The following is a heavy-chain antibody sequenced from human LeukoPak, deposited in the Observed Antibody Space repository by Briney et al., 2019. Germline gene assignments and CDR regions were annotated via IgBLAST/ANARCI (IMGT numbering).Heavy chain of an antibody. CDR1: GFTFSTSG. V-gene: IGHV3-33*01. CDR3: VSIGFRTTEAN. J-gene: IGHJ4*02. CDR2: IWYDGSNK. D-gene: IGHD4-17*01. Sequence: GGSLRLSCAASGFTFSTSGMHWVRQAPGKGLEWVAVIWYDGSNKYYADSVKGRFTISRDNSKNTLYLQMNSLRAEDTGVYYCVSIGFRTTEANWGQGTLVTVSS.